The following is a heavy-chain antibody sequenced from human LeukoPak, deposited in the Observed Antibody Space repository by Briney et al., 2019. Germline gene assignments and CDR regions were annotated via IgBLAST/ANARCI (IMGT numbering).Heavy chain of an antibody. CDR2: FLPMNSDV. V-gene: IGHV5-51*01. J-gene: IGHJ4*02. Sequence: GEPRKISCQGSGYNFNTYWVAWVRQLPGKGLEWMGIFLPMNSDVRYSPSFQGQVTISADRSINTAYLQWSSLTASDTSMYYCASRPFETTVVPWDFYWGQGTQVTVSS. CDR1: GYNFNTYW. CDR3: ASRPFETTVVPWDFY. D-gene: IGHD4-23*01.